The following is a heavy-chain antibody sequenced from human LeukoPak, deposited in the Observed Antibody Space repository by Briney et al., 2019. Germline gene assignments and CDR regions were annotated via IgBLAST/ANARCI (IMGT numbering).Heavy chain of an antibody. Sequence: GGSLRLSCAASGFTFSCYAMSWVRHGPGKGLEWVSAISGSGGSTYYADSVKGRFTISRDNSKNTLYLQMNSLRAEDTAVYYCAKNDRRYYGSGSYYVDYWGQGTLVTVSS. J-gene: IGHJ4*02. CDR3: AKNDRRYYGSGSYYVDY. D-gene: IGHD3-10*01. CDR1: GFTFSCYA. CDR2: ISGSGGST. V-gene: IGHV3-23*01.